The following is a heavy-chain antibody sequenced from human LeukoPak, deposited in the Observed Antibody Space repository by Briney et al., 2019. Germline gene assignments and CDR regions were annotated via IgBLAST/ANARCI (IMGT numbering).Heavy chain of an antibody. V-gene: IGHV1-8*01. CDR1: GYTFTSYD. J-gene: IGHJ4*02. Sequence: ASVKVSCKASGYTFTSYDINWVRQATGQGLEWMGWMNPNSGNTGYAQKFQGRVTMTRDTSTSTVYMELSSLRSEDTAVYYCARGAELLWFGELFQGWLDYWGQGTLVTVSS. D-gene: IGHD3-10*01. CDR3: ARGAELLWFGELFQGWLDY. CDR2: MNPNSGNT.